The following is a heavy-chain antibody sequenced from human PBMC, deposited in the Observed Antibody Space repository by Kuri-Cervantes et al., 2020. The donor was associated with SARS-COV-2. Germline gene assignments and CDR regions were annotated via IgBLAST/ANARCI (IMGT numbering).Heavy chain of an antibody. V-gene: IGHV3-21*01. J-gene: IGHJ6*02. D-gene: IGHD3-10*01. CDR3: AIIESSSDYYYYYGMDV. Sequence: GGSLRLSCAASGFTFSSSWMNWVRQAPGKGLEWVASISSSSSYIYYADSLRGRFTISRDNAKNSLYLQMNSLRAEDTAVYYCAIIESSSDYYYYYGMDVWGQGTTVTVSS. CDR2: ISSSSSYI. CDR1: GFTFSSSW.